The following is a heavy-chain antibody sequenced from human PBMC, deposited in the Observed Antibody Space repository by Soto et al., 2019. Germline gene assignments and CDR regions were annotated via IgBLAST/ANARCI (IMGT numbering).Heavy chain of an antibody. J-gene: IGHJ2*01. CDR2: LYVDGRT. V-gene: IGHV3-66*04. Sequence: EEQLAESGGGLVQPGGSLRLSCAASGLDISSSYMGWVRQAPGKGLEWVSGLYVDGRTYYTDSVKDRFTISRDDSKNTVYLQMNGLRVDDTSIYYCARQVGSYWYFDLWGRGTLVTVSS. CDR1: GLDISSSY. CDR3: ARQVGSYWYFDL. D-gene: IGHD1-26*01.